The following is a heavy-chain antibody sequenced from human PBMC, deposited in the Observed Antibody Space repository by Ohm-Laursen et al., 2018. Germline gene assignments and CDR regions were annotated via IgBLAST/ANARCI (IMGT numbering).Heavy chain of an antibody. CDR3: AREAAQVIRLRPFDH. D-gene: IGHD2-21*01. CDR2: IYYSGST. J-gene: IGHJ4*02. CDR1: GGSISSGGHY. V-gene: IGHV4-31*01. Sequence: SQTLSLTCTVSGGSISSGGHYWSWIRQHPGKGLEWIGYIYYSGSTYYNPSLKSLVPISIDTSKNQFSLKLSSVTAEDTAVYYCAREAAQVIRLRPFDHWGQGTLVTVSS.